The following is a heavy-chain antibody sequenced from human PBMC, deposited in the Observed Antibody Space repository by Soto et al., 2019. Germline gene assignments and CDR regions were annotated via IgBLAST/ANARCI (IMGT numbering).Heavy chain of an antibody. CDR2: ISGSGGST. J-gene: IGHJ4*02. D-gene: IGHD6-6*01. V-gene: IGHV3-23*01. CDR3: PKDLVAARPSYSQDY. Sequence: PGGSLRLSCAASGFTFSSYAMSWVRQAPGKGLEWVSAISGSGGSTYYADSVKGRFTISRDNSKNTLYLQMNSLRAEDTAVYYCPKDLVAARPSYSQDYWGQGTLVTVSS. CDR1: GFTFSSYA.